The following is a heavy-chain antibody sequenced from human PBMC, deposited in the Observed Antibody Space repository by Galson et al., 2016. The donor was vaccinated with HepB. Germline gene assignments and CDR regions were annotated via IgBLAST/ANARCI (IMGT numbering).Heavy chain of an antibody. Sequence: SLRLSCAVSGFILETYNMNWVRQAPGKGLEWISYISDNSKTQYFAGSVKGRFTISRDNGGNSVFLQMDSLRVEDTGLYFCARDLLFRHFPSKFDYWSQGTLVTVSS. D-gene: IGHD2-21*02. CDR3: ARDLLFRHFPSKFDY. J-gene: IGHJ4*02. V-gene: IGHV3-48*03. CDR2: ISDNSKTQ. CDR1: GFILETYN.